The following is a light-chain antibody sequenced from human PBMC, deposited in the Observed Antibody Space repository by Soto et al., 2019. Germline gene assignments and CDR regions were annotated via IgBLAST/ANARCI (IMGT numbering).Light chain of an antibody. J-gene: IGLJ3*02. Sequence: QSALTQPPSASGSPGQSVTISCTGTSSDVGGYNYVSWYQHHPGKAPKLMVYEVSRRPSGVPDRFSGSKSANTASLTVSGLQAEDEANYYCSSYAGNSNVVFGGGTKVTVL. V-gene: IGLV2-8*01. CDR3: SSYAGNSNVV. CDR2: EVS. CDR1: SSDVGGYNY.